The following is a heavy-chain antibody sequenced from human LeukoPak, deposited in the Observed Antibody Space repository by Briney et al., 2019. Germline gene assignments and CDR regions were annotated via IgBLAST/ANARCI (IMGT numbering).Heavy chain of an antibody. V-gene: IGHV3-30-3*01. D-gene: IGHD5-18*01. CDR1: GFTFSSYA. J-gene: IGHJ3*02. CDR2: ISYDGSNK. CDR3: ARERPIQLWFSGARNAFDI. Sequence: PGGSLRLSCAASGFTFSSYAMHWVRQAPGKGLEWVAVISYDGSNKYYADSVKGRFTISRDNSKNTLYLQMNSLRAEDTAVYYCARERPIQLWFSGARNAFDIWGQGTMVTVSS.